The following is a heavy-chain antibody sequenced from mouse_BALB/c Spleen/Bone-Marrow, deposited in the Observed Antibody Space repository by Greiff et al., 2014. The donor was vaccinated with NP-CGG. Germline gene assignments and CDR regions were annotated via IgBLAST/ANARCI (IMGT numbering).Heavy chain of an antibody. Sequence: EVQLQQSGPELVKPGTSVKMSCKASGYIFTSYVMDWVKQKPGQGLEWIGYINPYNDVTSYNEKFKGKATLTSDKSSSTAYMEVSSLTSEDSAVYYCAREGWLLRFDYRGQGTTLTASS. V-gene: IGHV1-14*01. D-gene: IGHD2-3*01. J-gene: IGHJ2*01. CDR2: INPYNDVT. CDR1: GYIFTSYV. CDR3: AREGWLLRFDY.